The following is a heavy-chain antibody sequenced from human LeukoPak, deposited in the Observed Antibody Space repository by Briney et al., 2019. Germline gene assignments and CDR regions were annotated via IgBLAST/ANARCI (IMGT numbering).Heavy chain of an antibody. CDR2: INAGNGNT. D-gene: IGHD3-10*01. Sequence: GASVKVSRKASGYTFTSYTMHWVRQAPGQRLEWMGWINAGNGNTKYSQKFQERVTITRDMSTSTAYMELSSLRSEDTAVYYCAASAARGVIIDAFDIWGQGTMVTVSS. J-gene: IGHJ3*02. CDR3: AASAARGVIIDAFDI. V-gene: IGHV1-3*01. CDR1: GYTFTSYT.